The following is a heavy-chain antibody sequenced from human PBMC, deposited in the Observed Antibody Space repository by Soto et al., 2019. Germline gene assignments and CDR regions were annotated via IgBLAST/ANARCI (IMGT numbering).Heavy chain of an antibody. CDR3: AIQQLVVVPAAIFNGWFDP. CDR1: GFTFSSYA. CDR2: ISGSGGST. Sequence: HLGGSLRLSCAASGFTFSSYAMSWVRQAPGKGLEWVSAISGSGGSTYYADSVKGRFTISRDNSKNTLYLQMNSLRAEDTAVYYCAIQQLVVVPAAIFNGWFDPWGQGTLVTVSS. V-gene: IGHV3-23*01. D-gene: IGHD2-2*02. J-gene: IGHJ5*02.